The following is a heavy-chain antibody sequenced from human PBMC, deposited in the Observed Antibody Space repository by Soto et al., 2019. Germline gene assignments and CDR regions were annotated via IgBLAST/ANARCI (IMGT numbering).Heavy chain of an antibody. D-gene: IGHD2-21*02. V-gene: IGHV1-8*01. Sequence: QVQLVQSGAEVKKPGASVKVSCKASGYTFTNYDFNWVRQAAGQGLEWMGWMHPYSGATGYAQKFRGRVTMTRDASISTAYLELSSLRSDDTAVYYCVRDGGPLSDPNYHCDLWGRGTLVTVSS. J-gene: IGHJ2*01. CDR1: GYTFTNYD. CDR2: MHPYSGAT. CDR3: VRDGGPLSDPNYHCDL.